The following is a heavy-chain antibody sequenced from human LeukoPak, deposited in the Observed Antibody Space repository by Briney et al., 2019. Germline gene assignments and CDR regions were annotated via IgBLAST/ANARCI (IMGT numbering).Heavy chain of an antibody. CDR1: GYSFTSYW. CDR2: IYPGDSDT. Sequence: GESLKISCKGSGYSFTSYWIGWVRQMPGKGLEWMGIIYPGDSDTRYSPSFQGQVTISADKSISTAYLQWSSLKASDTAMYYCARQDTVWSGYYTFKETNYYYYYMDVWGKGTTVTVSS. D-gene: IGHD3-3*01. V-gene: IGHV5-51*01. J-gene: IGHJ6*03. CDR3: ARQDTVWSGYYTFKETNYYYYYMDV.